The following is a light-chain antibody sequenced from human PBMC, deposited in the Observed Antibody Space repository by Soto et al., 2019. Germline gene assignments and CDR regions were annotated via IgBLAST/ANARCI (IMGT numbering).Light chain of an antibody. J-gene: IGKJ3*01. CDR3: QQYGSSPIFT. Sequence: ESVLTQSPGTLSLSSGERATLSCRASQSVSSSYLAWYQQKPGQAPRLLIYGASSRAKGIPDRFSGSGSWTDFTLTISRLEPEDVVVYYCQQYGSSPIFTFGPGNKVDI. V-gene: IGKV3-20*01. CDR1: QSVSSSY. CDR2: GAS.